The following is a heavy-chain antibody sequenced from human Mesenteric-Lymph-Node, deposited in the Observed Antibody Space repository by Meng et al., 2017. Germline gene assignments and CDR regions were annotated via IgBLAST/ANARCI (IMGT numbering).Heavy chain of an antibody. CDR1: GGSFSGYY. Sequence: VQLQQWGAGLLKPSETLSLTCAVYGGSFSGYYWSWIRQPPGKGLEWIGEINHSGSTNYNPSLKSRVTISVDTSKNQFSLKLSSVTAADTAVYYCARMPPYLSYGSGSQTTYYFDYWGQGTLVTVSS. CDR3: ARMPPYLSYGSGSQTTYYFDY. J-gene: IGHJ4*02. V-gene: IGHV4-34*01. CDR2: INHSGST. D-gene: IGHD3-10*01.